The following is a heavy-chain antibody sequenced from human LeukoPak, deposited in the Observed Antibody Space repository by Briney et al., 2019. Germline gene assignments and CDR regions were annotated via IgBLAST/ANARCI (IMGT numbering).Heavy chain of an antibody. CDR1: GYTLTELS. CDR3: ATDLGSSWSLNFDY. D-gene: IGHD6-13*01. Sequence: ASVKVSCKVSGYTLTELSMHWVRQAPGKGLEWMGGFDPEDGETIYAQKFQGRVTMTEDTSTDTAYMELSSLRSEDTAVYYCATDLGSSWSLNFDYWGQGTLVTVSS. J-gene: IGHJ4*02. CDR2: FDPEDGET. V-gene: IGHV1-24*01.